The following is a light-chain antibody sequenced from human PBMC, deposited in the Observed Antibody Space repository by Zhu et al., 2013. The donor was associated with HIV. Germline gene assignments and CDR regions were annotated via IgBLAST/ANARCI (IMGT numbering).Light chain of an antibody. Sequence: EIVLTQSPGTLSLFPGERATLSCRASQSVSSNLAWYQQKPGQAPRLLIYGASTRATGIPARFTGSGSGTDFTLSITRLEPEDLAVYYCQQYGSSPLTFGGGTTLEL. V-gene: IGKV3-20*01. CDR2: GAS. CDR1: QSVSSN. J-gene: IGKJ4*01. CDR3: QQYGSSPLT.